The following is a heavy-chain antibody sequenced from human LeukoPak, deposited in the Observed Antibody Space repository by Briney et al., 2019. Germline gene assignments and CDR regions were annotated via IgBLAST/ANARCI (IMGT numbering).Heavy chain of an antibody. CDR3: AGGCSSTSCPDYYYDYMDV. Sequence: SETLSLTCTVSGGSISSYYWSWIRQPPGKGLEWIGYIYYSGSTNYNPSLKSRVTISVDTSKNQFSLKLSSVTAADTAVYYCAGGCSSTSCPDYYYDYMDVWGKGTTVTVSS. CDR2: IYYSGST. V-gene: IGHV4-59*01. CDR1: GGSISSYY. D-gene: IGHD2-2*01. J-gene: IGHJ6*03.